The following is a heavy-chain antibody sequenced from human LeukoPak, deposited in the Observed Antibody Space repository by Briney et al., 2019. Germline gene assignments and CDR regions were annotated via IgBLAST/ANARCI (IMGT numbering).Heavy chain of an antibody. CDR2: MFYSGST. V-gene: IGHV4-59*11. D-gene: IGHD4-11*01. J-gene: IGHJ5*02. Sequence: PSETLSLTCTVSGVSISSHYWTWIRQPPGQGLEWIGHMFYSGSTNYNPSLKSRVTISVDTSKNQFSLKLSSVTAADTALYYCARAYSQYVNWFDPWGQGTLVTVSS. CDR1: GVSISSHY. CDR3: ARAYSQYVNWFDP.